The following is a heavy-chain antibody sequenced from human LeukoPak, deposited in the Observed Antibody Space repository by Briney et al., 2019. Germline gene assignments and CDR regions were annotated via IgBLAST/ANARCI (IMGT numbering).Heavy chain of an antibody. CDR3: ASLGGTGYQPDDHYYMDV. CDR1: GFTFSSYS. CDR2: ISSSSSTI. D-gene: IGHD3/OR15-3a*01. V-gene: IGHV3-48*01. Sequence: PGGSLRLSCAASGFTFSSYSMNWVRQAPGKGLEWVSYISSSSSTIYYADSVKGRFTISRDNAKNSLYLQMNSLRAEDTAVYYCASLGGTGYQPDDHYYMDVWGKGTTVTVSS. J-gene: IGHJ6*03.